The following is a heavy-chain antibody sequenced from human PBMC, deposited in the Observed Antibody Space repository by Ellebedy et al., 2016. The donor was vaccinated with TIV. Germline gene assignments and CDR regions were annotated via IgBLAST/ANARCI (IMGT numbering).Heavy chain of an antibody. CDR3: ARVNTITFGGAKYYFDY. J-gene: IGHJ4*02. CDR1: GGSISSGGYY. CDR2: IYYSGST. Sequence: MPSETLSLTCTVSGGSISSGGYYWSWIRQHPGKGLEWIGYIYYSGSTYYNPSLKSRVTISVDTSKNQFSLKLSSVTAADTAVYYCARVNTITFGGAKYYFDYWGQGTLVTVSS. D-gene: IGHD3-16*01. V-gene: IGHV4-31*03.